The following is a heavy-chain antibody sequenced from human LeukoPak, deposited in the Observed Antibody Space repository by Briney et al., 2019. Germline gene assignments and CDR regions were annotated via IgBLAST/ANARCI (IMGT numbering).Heavy chain of an antibody. CDR1: GYTFTSYD. CDR2: MNPNSGNT. Sequence: ASVKVSCKASGYTFTSYDINWVRQATGQGLEWMGWMNPNSGNTGYAQKFQGRVTMTRNTSISTAYMELSSLRSEDTAVYYCARGVDIVVVPAAIRINYYYGMDVWGQGTTVTVSS. D-gene: IGHD2-2*02. V-gene: IGHV1-8*01. CDR3: ARGVDIVVVPAAIRINYYYGMDV. J-gene: IGHJ6*02.